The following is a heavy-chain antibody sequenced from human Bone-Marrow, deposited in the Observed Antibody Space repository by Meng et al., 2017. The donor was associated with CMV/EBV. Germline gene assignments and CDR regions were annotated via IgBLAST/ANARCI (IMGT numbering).Heavy chain of an antibody. CDR2: IGHKGDST. V-gene: IGHV3-23*01. J-gene: IGHJ4*03. CDR3: TKHRGRLAATGRDFED. Sequence: GESLKISCVASGFTFINYAMSWVRQAPGRGLEWVSAIGHKGDSTYYADSVKGRFTISRDNSKNTLDLQMNSLRAEDTAVYYCTKHRGRLAATGRDFEDWGQGAQVTVSS. D-gene: IGHD2-15*01. CDR1: GFTFINYA.